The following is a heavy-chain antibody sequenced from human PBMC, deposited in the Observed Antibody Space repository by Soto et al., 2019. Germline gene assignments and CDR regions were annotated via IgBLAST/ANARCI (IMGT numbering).Heavy chain of an antibody. CDR3: AREKYCSGGSCYYGSLYYRYGMDV. Sequence: ASVKVSCKASGYTFTGYYMHWVRQAPGQGLEWMGWINPNSGGTNYAQKFQGWVTMTRDTSISTAYMELSRLRSDDTAVYYCAREKYCSGGSCYYGSLYYRYGMDVWGQGTT. CDR1: GYTFTGYY. V-gene: IGHV1-2*04. J-gene: IGHJ6*02. D-gene: IGHD2-15*01. CDR2: INPNSGGT.